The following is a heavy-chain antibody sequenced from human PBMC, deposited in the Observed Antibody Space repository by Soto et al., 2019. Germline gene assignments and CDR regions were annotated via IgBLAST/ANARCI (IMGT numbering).Heavy chain of an antibody. J-gene: IGHJ5*02. CDR1: GGSISSGNSYS. Sequence: SETLSLTCAVSGGSISSGNSYSWSWIRQPPGKGLEWIGSISHTGSTSYNPSLKGRVTMSVDKSKNQFSLKLSSVTAADMAVYYCARAVAPYLGTWFDPWGQGTLVTVSS. CDR3: ARAVAPYLGTWFDP. D-gene: IGHD3-16*01. CDR2: ISHTGST. V-gene: IGHV4-30-2*01.